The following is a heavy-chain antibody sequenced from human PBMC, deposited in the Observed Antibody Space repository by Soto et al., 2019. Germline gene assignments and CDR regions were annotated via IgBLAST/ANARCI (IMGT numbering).Heavy chain of an antibody. J-gene: IGHJ4*02. Sequence: EVQLVESGGGLVQSGGSLRLSCAASGFTLSSYWMSWVRQGPGKGPEWVANIKQDGSEKYYVDSVKGRFTISRDNAKNSLYLQMTSLRAEDTAVYHCAKSLSAIPGDSWGQGTLVTVSS. CDR3: AKSLSAIPGDS. CDR1: GFTLSSYW. V-gene: IGHV3-7*05. CDR2: IKQDGSEK. D-gene: IGHD2-2*01.